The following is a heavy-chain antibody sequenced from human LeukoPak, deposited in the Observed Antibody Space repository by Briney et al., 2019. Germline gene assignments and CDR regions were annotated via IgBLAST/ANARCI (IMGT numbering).Heavy chain of an antibody. CDR3: ARSFIELRGGDTLPFDY. CDR1: GYTFRDYY. D-gene: IGHD2-21*02. CDR2: INPTSGRT. Sequence: ASVKVSCKASGYTFRDYYIHWVRQAPGQGLEWLGWINPTSGRTMYTQNFQGRVTMTRDTSISTAYMDLSRLRSDDTAVYYCARSFIELRGGDTLPFDYWGQGTLVTVSS. V-gene: IGHV1-2*02. J-gene: IGHJ4*02.